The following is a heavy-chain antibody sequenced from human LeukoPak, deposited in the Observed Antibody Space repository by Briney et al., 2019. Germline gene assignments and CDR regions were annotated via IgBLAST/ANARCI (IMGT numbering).Heavy chain of an antibody. V-gene: IGHV1-69*06. CDR1: GDSLSNYA. CDR3: ARQGGVRQDYYMDV. Sequence: ASVNVSCKASGDSLSNYASSWVRQAPGQGGEWMGRIIPILHTASSAYSFQGRATFTADIASNTAYMELSSLTSEDTAVYFCARQGGVRQDYYMDVWGNGTTVTVSS. CDR2: IIPILHTA. D-gene: IGHD3-16*01. J-gene: IGHJ6*03.